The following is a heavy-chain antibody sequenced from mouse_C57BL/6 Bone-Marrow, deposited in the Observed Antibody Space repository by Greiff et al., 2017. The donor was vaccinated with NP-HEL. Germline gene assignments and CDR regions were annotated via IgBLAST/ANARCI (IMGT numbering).Heavy chain of an antibody. Sequence: QVQLKESGGGRVKPSQSLSITCTVSGFSFTSYGLHWVRQSPGKGLEWLGVIGSGGSTDYNAAFMSRLSITKNDSKIEVFFNMNSLQADSTAIYYCATSYDGYYFGYWGRGNTLTVSS. D-gene: IGHD2-3*01. J-gene: IGHJ2*01. V-gene: IGHV2-5*01. CDR3: ATSYDGYYFGY. CDR2: IGSGGST. CDR1: GFSFTSYG.